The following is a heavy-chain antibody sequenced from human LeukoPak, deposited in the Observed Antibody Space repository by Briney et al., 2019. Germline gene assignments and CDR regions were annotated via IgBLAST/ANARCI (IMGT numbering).Heavy chain of an antibody. CDR3: ATQLGTTVAAIDAFDI. CDR2: ISGSGGST. V-gene: IGHV3-23*01. D-gene: IGHD4-23*01. Sequence: GGSLRLSCAASGFTFSSYAMSWVRQAPGKGLEWVSAISGSGGSTYYADSVKGRFTISRDNSKNTLYLQMNSLRAEDTAVYYCATQLGTTVAAIDAFDIWGQGTMVTVSS. J-gene: IGHJ3*02. CDR1: GFTFSSYA.